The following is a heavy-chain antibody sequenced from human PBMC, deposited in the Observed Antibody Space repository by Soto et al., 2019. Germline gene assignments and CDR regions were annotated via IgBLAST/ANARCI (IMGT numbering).Heavy chain of an antibody. CDR1: GYSISRGYY. Sequence: SETLSLTCSFSGYSISRGYYWGWIRQPPGKGLQWIGTIYHDGTTYSNPSLNGRVTISVSTSQYRFSLTLRSVTAADTAVYYCARVPYHYARGTYRPRWFDPWGQGTLVTVSS. CDR2: IYHDGTT. J-gene: IGHJ5*02. CDR3: ARVPYHYARGTYRPRWFDP. D-gene: IGHD3-16*02. V-gene: IGHV4-38-2*02.